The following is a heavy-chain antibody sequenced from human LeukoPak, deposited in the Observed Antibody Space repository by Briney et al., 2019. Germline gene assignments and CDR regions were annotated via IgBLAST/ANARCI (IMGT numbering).Heavy chain of an antibody. CDR2: VYYSGRT. D-gene: IGHD3-22*01. V-gene: IGHV4-61*01. CDR3: VREASTSYYDSSGYYRQTETFDV. J-gene: IGHJ3*01. Sequence: SETLSLTCTVSGGSVSSNTYYWNWIRKSPGKGLEWVGFVYYSGRTKYNPSLKSRVTISIDTSKNQASLKLRSVTAADTAMYFCVREASTSYYDSSGYYRQTETFDVWGQGTMVTVSS. CDR1: GGSVSSNTYY.